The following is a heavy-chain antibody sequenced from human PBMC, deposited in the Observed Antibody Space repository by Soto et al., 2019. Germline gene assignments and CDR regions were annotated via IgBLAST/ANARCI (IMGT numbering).Heavy chain of an antibody. CDR1: GYTFTSYA. CDR3: AREGIAARPAKYYYYYGMDV. Sequence: ASVKVSCKASGYTFTSYAMHWVRQAPGQRLERMGWINAGNGNTKYSQKFQGRVTITRDTSASTAYMELSSLRSEDTAVYYCAREGIAARPAKYYYYYGMDVWGQGTTVTVSS. V-gene: IGHV1-3*01. J-gene: IGHJ6*02. D-gene: IGHD6-6*01. CDR2: INAGNGNT.